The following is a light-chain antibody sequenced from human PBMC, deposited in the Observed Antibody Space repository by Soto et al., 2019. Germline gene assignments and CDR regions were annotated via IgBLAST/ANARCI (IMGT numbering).Light chain of an antibody. J-gene: IGLJ2*01. V-gene: IGLV2-14*01. CDR1: SSDIGVYNY. CDR3: SSYTTSTTVL. Sequence: QSALTQPASVSGSPGQSITISCTGTSSDIGVYNYVSWYQQHPGKAPKLMIYDVRDRPSGVSNRFSGSKSGNTASLTISGLQAEDEADYYCSSYTTSTTVLFGGGTKVTVL. CDR2: DVR.